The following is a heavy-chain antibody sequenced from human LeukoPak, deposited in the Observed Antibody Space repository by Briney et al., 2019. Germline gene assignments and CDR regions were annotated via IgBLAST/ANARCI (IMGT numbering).Heavy chain of an antibody. CDR3: ARRYSSSWYGSLDY. V-gene: IGHV3-30-3*01. J-gene: IGHJ4*02. CDR2: ISYDGSNK. CDR1: GFTFSSYA. D-gene: IGHD6-13*01. Sequence: PGRSLRLSCAASGFTFSSYAMHWDRQAPGKGLEWVAVISYDGSNKYYADSVKGRFTISRDNSKNTLYLQMNSLRAEDTAVYYCARRYSSSWYGSLDYWGQGTLVTVSS.